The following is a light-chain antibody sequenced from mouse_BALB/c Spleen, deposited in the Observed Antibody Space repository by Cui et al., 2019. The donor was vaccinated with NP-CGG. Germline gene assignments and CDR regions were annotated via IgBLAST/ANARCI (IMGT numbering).Light chain of an antibody. V-gene: IGLV1*01. CDR3: ALWYSNHWV. CDR2: GTN. J-gene: IGLJ1*01. Sequence: QAVVTQESALTTSPGETVTLTCRSSIGAVTSNNYANWVQEKPVHLFTGLIGGTNNRAPGVPARFSGSLIGDKAALTITGAQTEDEAIYFCALWYSNHWVFGGGTKLTVL. CDR1: IGAVTSNNY.